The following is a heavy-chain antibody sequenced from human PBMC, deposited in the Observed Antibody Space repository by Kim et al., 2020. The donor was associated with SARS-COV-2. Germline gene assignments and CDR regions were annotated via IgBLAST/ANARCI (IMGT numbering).Heavy chain of an antibody. J-gene: IGHJ6*03. Sequence: GGSLRLSCAASGFTFRSYSMNWVRQAPGKGLEWVSFIRCSSSYIYYADSVKGRFTISREHHKNTHHLQMNSLIHQDTAVYYCARDCGRWG. V-gene: IGHV3-21*01. CDR2: IRCSSSYI. CDR3: ARDCGR. CDR1: GFTFRSYS.